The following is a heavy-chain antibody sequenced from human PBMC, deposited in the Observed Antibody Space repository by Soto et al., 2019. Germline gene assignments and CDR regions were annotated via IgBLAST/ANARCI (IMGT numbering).Heavy chain of an antibody. CDR3: AKNQGVELVPLATVDWFDP. D-gene: IGHD1-26*01. Sequence: PWGSLRLSCAASGFIFQVFGMIWVRQAPGKGLEWISSISGSGFKKYYADSVKGRFTISRDNSKSTVYLELNNLSAEDTAVYHCAKNQGVELVPLATVDWFDPWGQGSVVTVSS. V-gene: IGHV3-23*01. J-gene: IGHJ5*02. CDR1: GFIFQVFG. CDR2: ISGSGFKK.